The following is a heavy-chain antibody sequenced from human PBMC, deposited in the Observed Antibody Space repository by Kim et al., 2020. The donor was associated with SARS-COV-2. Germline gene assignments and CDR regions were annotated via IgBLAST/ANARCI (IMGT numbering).Heavy chain of an antibody. Sequence: ASVKVSCKASGYTFDSYGITWVRQAPGQGLEWMGWISTYSGNTKYAQKVQDRVTMSTDTSTSTAYMEMRSLNFDDTAVYYCTRDKYYDVWRGLYSMDVWGQGTTVTISS. CDR1: GYTFDSYG. CDR3: TRDKYYDVWRGLYSMDV. J-gene: IGHJ6*02. D-gene: IGHD3-3*01. V-gene: IGHV1-18*04. CDR2: ISTYSGNT.